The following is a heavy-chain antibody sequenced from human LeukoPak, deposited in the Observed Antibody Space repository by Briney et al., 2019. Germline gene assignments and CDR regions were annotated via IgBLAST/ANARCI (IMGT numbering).Heavy chain of an antibody. CDR2: INPSGIST. CDR1: GNTLTRHY. CDR3: ASQAATDTDAFDI. J-gene: IGHJ3*02. Sequence: ASVKVSCKASGNTLTRHYMHWVRQAPGQGLEWMGIINPSGISTRYVQKFQGRVTVTRDTSTSTVYMELSSLRSEDTAVYYRASQAATDTDAFDIWGQGTMVTVSP. D-gene: IGHD6-13*01. V-gene: IGHV1-46*01.